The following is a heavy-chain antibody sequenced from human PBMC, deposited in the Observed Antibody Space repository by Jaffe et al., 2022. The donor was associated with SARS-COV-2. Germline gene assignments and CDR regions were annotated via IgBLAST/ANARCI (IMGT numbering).Heavy chain of an antibody. CDR2: ISGGTT. D-gene: IGHD1-1*01. Sequence: EVHLLQSGGGLVQPGGSLRLSCAASGFTFSSYAMSWVRQAPGKGLEWVSSISGGTTYYADSVKGRFTISRDNSKNTLYLQMNSLRAEDTAIYYCAKDRTPTDYWGQGTLVTVSS. CDR1: GFTFSSYA. V-gene: IGHV3-23*01. CDR3: AKDRTPTDY. J-gene: IGHJ4*02.